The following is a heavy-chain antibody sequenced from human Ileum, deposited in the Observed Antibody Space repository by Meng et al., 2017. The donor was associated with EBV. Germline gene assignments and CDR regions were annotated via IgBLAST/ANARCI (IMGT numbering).Heavy chain of an antibody. CDR1: GYTFNTYG. D-gene: IGHD6-25*01. CDR3: ARDSEAADY. V-gene: IGHV7-4-1*02. CDR2: INTNTGKP. Sequence: QVPRVQPGCELKRPGASGRISCKASGYTFNTYGMNWVRQAPGKGLEWMGWINTNTGKPTYAQGLSGRFVFSLDTSVSTAYLQISSLKAEDTAVYYCARDSEAADYWGQGTLVTVSS. J-gene: IGHJ4*02.